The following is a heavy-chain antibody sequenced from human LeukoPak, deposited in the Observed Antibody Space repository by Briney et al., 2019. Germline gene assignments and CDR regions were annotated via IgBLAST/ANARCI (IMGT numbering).Heavy chain of an antibody. CDR3: TREWPNPL. D-gene: IGHD5-12*01. V-gene: IGHV3-49*04. Sequence: TGGSLRLSCAASGFTFSSYGMSWVRQAPGKGLEWVGFIRSKAYGGTTEYAASVKGRFTISRDDSKSIAYLQMNSLKTEDTAVYYCTREWPNPLWGQGTMVTVSS. J-gene: IGHJ3*01. CDR1: GFTFSSYG. CDR2: IRSKAYGGTT.